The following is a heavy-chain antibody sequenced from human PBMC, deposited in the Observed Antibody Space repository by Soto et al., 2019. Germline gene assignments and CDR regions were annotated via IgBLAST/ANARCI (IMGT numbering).Heavy chain of an antibody. CDR3: PSLHAYYDSSGYDAFDI. CDR1: GFTFSSYG. J-gene: IGHJ3*02. V-gene: IGHV3-33*01. CDR2: IWYDGSNK. Sequence: GGSLRLSCAASGFTFSSYGMHWVRQARGKGLDWVAVIWYDGSNKYYADSVKGRFTISRDNSKNTLYLQMNSLRAEDTAVYYCPSLHAYYDSSGYDAFDICGQGPMVTVSS. D-gene: IGHD3-22*01.